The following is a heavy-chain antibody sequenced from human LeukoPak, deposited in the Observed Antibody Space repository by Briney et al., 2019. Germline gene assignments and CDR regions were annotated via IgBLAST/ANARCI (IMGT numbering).Heavy chain of an antibody. CDR1: GFTFSTYW. CDR2: IKQDGSEK. V-gene: IGHV3-7*01. J-gene: IGHJ4*02. D-gene: IGHD1-14*01. Sequence: GGSQRLSCAASGFTFSTYWMSWVRQAPGKGREWVANIKQDGSEKYYVNSVKDRFTISRDNAKNSLYLQMNSLRVEDTAVYYCARNVYRTFDSWDQGTLVTVSS. CDR3: ARNVYRTFDS.